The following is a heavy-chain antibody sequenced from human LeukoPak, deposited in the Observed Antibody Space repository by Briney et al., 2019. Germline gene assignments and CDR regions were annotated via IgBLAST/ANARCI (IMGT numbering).Heavy chain of an antibody. CDR3: AKIPLMGDYVWGSYRYVKYYFDY. CDR1: GFSFSNYG. D-gene: IGHD3-16*02. CDR2: IWNDGSKK. Sequence: PGGSLRLSCAASGFSFSNYGMHWVRQAPGKGLEWVAVIWNDGSKKDYVDSVKGRFTISRDKSKNTLYLQMNSLRAEDTAVYYCAKIPLMGDYVWGSYRYVKYYFDYWGQGTLVTVSS. J-gene: IGHJ4*02. V-gene: IGHV3-33*03.